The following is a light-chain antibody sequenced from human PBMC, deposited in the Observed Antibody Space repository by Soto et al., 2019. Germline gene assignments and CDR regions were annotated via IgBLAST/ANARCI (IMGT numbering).Light chain of an antibody. J-gene: IGKJ1*01. V-gene: IGKV3-15*01. Sequence: EIVMTQSPATLSLSPGERATLSCRASQSVSSNLASYQQKPGQAPRLLIYGASTRATGIPARFSGSGSGTEFTLTISSLQSEDFAVYYCQQYNNWSWTFGQGTKVDIK. CDR2: GAS. CDR1: QSVSSN. CDR3: QQYNNWSWT.